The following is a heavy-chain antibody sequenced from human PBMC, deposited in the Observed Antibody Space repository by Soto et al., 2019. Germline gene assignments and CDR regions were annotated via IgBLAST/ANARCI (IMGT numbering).Heavy chain of an antibody. Sequence: QVQLVQSGAEVKKPGSSVKVSCKASGGTFSSYAISWVRQAPGQGLEWMGGIITIFGTANYAQKFQGRVTITADKYTSTAYMELISRRSEDTAVYYCARDLSGKTDYYYGMDVWGQGTTVTVSS. CDR1: GGTFSSYA. CDR2: IITIFGTA. D-gene: IGHD5-12*01. J-gene: IGHJ6*02. V-gene: IGHV1-69*06. CDR3: ARDLSGKTDYYYGMDV.